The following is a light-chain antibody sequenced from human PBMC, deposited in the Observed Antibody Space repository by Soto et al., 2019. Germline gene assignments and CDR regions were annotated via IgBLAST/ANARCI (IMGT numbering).Light chain of an antibody. Sequence: QSALTQPASVSGSPGQSITISCTGSGRDIGAYDYVSWYQQHPGKAPKLLIYGVNNRPSGVSYRFSASKSAFTASLTISGLQAEDEADYYCSSYTSTSTLWLFGGGTKVTVL. V-gene: IGLV2-14*01. CDR3: SSYTSTSTLWL. J-gene: IGLJ3*02. CDR1: GRDIGAYDY. CDR2: GVN.